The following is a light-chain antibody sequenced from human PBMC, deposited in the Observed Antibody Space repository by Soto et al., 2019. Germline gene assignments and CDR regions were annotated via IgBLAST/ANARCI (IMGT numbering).Light chain of an antibody. Sequence: EIVLTQSPGTLYWSPGEIATLSCRASQSVSSSYLAWYQQKPGQAPRLLIYGAYSKATGSPDRFSGSGSGTYFSLNISRLEPDYFAVYYCQLYGSSPGTFCQGTKVEIK. CDR3: QLYGSSPGT. CDR2: GAY. CDR1: QSVSSSY. J-gene: IGKJ1*01. V-gene: IGKV3-20*01.